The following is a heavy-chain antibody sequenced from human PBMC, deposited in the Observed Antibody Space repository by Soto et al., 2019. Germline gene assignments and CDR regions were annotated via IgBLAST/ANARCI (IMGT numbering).Heavy chain of an antibody. CDR1: GYTFTSYD. V-gene: IGHV1-8*01. CDR3: ARGRLDCIGGSYDRRGFDHL. J-gene: IGHJ5*02. CDR2: MNPNSGIT. D-gene: IGHD2-15*01. Sequence: ASVKVSCKASGYTFTSYDINWARQATGQGLEWMGWMNPNSGITGYAQKFQGRVTMTRNTSIGTAYMELGSLRSEDTAVYYGARGRLDCIGGSYDRRGFDHLWGPGTLVTVLS.